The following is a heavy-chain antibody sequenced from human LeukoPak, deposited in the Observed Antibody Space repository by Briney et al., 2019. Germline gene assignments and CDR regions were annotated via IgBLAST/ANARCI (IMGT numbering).Heavy chain of an antibody. CDR2: ISGSGGST. CDR3: ARVVGAYGGPWYFDY. D-gene: IGHD1-26*01. CDR1: GFTFSSYG. J-gene: IGHJ4*02. Sequence: PGGSLRLSCAASGFTFSSYGMSWVRQAPGKGLEWVSAISGSGGSTYYADSVKGRFTISRDNSKNTLYLQMNSLRAEDTALYYCARVVGAYGGPWYFDYWGQGTLVTVSS. V-gene: IGHV3-23*01.